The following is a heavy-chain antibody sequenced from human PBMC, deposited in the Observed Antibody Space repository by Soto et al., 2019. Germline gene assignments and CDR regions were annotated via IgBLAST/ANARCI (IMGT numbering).Heavy chain of an antibody. Sequence: PSETLSLTCTVSGGSFSSYYWSWIRQPPGKGLEWIGHIYYSGRTNYNPSLKSRVTISGDTSKNQLSLKLSSVTAADTAVYYCAKAHVMVVAGSTFDYWGHGALVTVSS. CDR1: GGSFSSYY. CDR2: IYYSGRT. CDR3: AKAHVMVVAGSTFDY. D-gene: IGHD6-19*01. J-gene: IGHJ4*01. V-gene: IGHV4-59*01.